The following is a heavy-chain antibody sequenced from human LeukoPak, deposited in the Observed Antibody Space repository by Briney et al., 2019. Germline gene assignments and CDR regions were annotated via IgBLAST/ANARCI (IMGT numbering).Heavy chain of an antibody. J-gene: IGHJ5*02. CDR2: LSSSSSYI. D-gene: IGHD6-13*01. Sequence: GGSQRLSCAASGFTFSSYSMNWVRQAPGKGLEWVSSLSSSSSYIDYADSVKGRFTISRDNAKNSLYLQMNSLRAEDTAVYYCARAGRAYSSSWYWFDPWGQGTLVTVSS. CDR3: ARAGRAYSSSWYWFDP. V-gene: IGHV3-21*01. CDR1: GFTFSSYS.